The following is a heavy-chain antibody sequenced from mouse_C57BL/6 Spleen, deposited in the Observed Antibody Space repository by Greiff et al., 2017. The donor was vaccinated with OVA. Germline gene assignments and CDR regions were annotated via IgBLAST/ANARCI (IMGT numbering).Heavy chain of an antibody. CDR1: GFSLTSYG. CDR2: IWGVGST. CDR3: ARGDYGNYVGAMDY. J-gene: IGHJ4*01. Sequence: QVQLKESGPGLVAPSQSLSITCTVSGFSLTSYGVDWVRQSPGKGLEWLGVIWGVGSTNYNSALKSRLSISKDNSKSQVFLKMNSLQTDDTAMYYWARGDYGNYVGAMDYWGQGTSVTVSS. V-gene: IGHV2-6*01. D-gene: IGHD2-1*01.